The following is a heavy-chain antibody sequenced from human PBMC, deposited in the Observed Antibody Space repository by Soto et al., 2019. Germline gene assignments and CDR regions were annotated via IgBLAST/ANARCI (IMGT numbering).Heavy chain of an antibody. J-gene: IGHJ4*02. CDR3: ARGTAMGFDY. Sequence: TLSLTCTVSGGSISSGGYYWSWIRQHPGKGLEWIGYIYYSGSTYYNPSLKSRVTMSVDTSKNQFSLKLSSVTAADTAVYYCARGTAMGFDYWGQGTLVTVSS. D-gene: IGHD5-18*01. CDR1: GGSISSGGYY. V-gene: IGHV4-31*03. CDR2: IYYSGST.